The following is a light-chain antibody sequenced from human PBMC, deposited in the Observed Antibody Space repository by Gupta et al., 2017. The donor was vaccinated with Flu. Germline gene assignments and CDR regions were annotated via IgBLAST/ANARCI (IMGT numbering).Light chain of an antibody. CDR2: KSY. J-gene: IGLJ1*01. CDR3: AAWDDSLSGFYV. CDR1: SSNIGSNY. Sequence: QSMLTQPPSVSGTPGQTVTISCSGSSSNIGSNYVYWYQQLPGTTPKLLIYKSYQRPSGVPDRFSGSKSGTSASLAISGLRSEDEADYYCAAWDDSLSGFYVFGTGTKVTVL. V-gene: IGLV1-47*01.